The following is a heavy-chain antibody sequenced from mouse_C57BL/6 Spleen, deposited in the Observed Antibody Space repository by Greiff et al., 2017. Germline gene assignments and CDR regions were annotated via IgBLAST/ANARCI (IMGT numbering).Heavy chain of an antibody. Sequence: EVMLVESGGGLVQPGGSLSLSCAASGFTFTDYYMSWVRQPPGKALEWLGFIRNKANGYTTEYSASVKGRFTISRDNSQSSLYLKMNALRAEDSATYYCARYGADGYYFAYWGQGTLVTVSA. CDR3: ARYGADGYYFAY. CDR2: IRNKANGYTT. V-gene: IGHV7-3*01. J-gene: IGHJ3*01. D-gene: IGHD2-3*01. CDR1: GFTFTDYY.